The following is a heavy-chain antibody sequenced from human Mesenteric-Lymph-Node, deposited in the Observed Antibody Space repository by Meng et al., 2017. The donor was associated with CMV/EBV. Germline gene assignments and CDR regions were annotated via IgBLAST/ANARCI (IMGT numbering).Heavy chain of an antibody. D-gene: IGHD2-2*03. CDR3: VRVGFCSSTTCQAGVAAAFDS. V-gene: IGHV3-74*01. CDR2: INNDGSTT. Sequence: LSLTCAASGFTFSSYWMHWVRQAPGKGLVWVSRINNDGSTTSYADSVKGRFTISRDNAKNTLYLQMNSLRVEDTAVYYCVRVGFCSSTTCQAGVAAAFDSWGQGMLVTVSS. J-gene: IGHJ4*02. CDR1: GFTFSSYW.